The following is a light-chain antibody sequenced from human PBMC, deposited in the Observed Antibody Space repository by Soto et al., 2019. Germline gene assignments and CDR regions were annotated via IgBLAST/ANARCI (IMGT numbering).Light chain of an antibody. V-gene: IGKV3-11*01. CDR1: QSVSSY. Sequence: EVVLKKSPATLSLSPGERATLSCRASQSVSSYLGWYQQKPGQAPRLLIYDASTRASGIPARFSGSGSGTDFTLTISSLESEDFAVYYCQHRSDLPLTFGGGTKVEIE. CDR2: DAS. CDR3: QHRSDLPLT. J-gene: IGKJ4*01.